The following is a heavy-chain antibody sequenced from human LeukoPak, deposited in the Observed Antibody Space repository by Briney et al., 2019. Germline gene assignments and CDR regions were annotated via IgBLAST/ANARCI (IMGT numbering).Heavy chain of an antibody. CDR2: ISAYNGNT. Sequence: EASVKVSCRASGYTFSSYGISWVRQAPGQGLEWMGWISAYNGNTNYAQKLQGRVTMTTDTSTSTAYMELRSLRSDDTAVYYCARDYSGGTAMVHRFDYWGQGTLVTVSS. D-gene: IGHD5-18*01. CDR3: ARDYSGGTAMVHRFDY. J-gene: IGHJ4*02. CDR1: GYTFSSYG. V-gene: IGHV1-18*01.